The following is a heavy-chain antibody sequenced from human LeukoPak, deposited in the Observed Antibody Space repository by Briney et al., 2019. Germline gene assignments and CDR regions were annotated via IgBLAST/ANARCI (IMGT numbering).Heavy chain of an antibody. V-gene: IGHV4-34*01. CDR3: ARICGGDCYLANY. J-gene: IGHJ4*02. CDR2: INHSGST. CDR1: GGSFSGYY. D-gene: IGHD2-21*02. Sequence: SETLSLTCAVYGGSFSGYYWSWIRQPPGKGLEWIGEINHSGSTNYNPSLKSRVTISVDTSKNQFSLKLSSVTAADTAVYYCARICGGDCYLANYWGQGTLVTVSS.